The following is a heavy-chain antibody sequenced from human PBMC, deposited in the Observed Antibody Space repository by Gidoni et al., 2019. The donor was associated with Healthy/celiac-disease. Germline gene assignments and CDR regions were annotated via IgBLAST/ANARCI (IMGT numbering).Heavy chain of an antibody. CDR2: ISSSSSYI. J-gene: IGHJ3*02. V-gene: IGHV3-21*01. Sequence: EVQLVESGGGLVKPGGSLRLSCAASGFTFSSYSMNWVRQAPGKGLEWVSSISSSSSYIYYADSVKGRFTISRDNAKNSLYLQMNSLRAEDTAVYYCARDWLAGYDSSGYSDFDIWGQGTMVTVSS. CDR1: GFTFSSYS. CDR3: ARDWLAGYDSSGYSDFDI. D-gene: IGHD3-22*01.